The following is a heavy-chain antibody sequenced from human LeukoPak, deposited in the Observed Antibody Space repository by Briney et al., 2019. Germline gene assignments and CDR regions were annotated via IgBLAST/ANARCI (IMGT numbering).Heavy chain of an antibody. CDR3: YTDIVTVPAPDY. V-gene: IGHV3-30*02. Sequence: QAGGSLRLSCTASGFTFNTYGMHWVRQPPGKGLEWVAFITYDRGDKYYADSVKGRFTISRDSSKTTLYLQMNSLRAEDTAVYYCYTDIVTVPAPDYWGQGALVTVSS. CDR1: GFTFNTYG. CDR2: ITYDRGDK. D-gene: IGHD2-2*01. J-gene: IGHJ4*02.